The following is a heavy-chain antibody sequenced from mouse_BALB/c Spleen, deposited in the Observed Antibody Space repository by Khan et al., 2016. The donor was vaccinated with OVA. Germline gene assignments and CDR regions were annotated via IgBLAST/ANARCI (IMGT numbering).Heavy chain of an antibody. D-gene: IGHD1-1*01. J-gene: IGHJ2*01. CDR2: IKYSGST. CDR1: GYSITSDYA. CDR3: ARSGTISTVVATDFDS. V-gene: IGHV3-2*02. Sequence: VQLKESGPGLVKPSQSLSLTCTVTGYSITSDYAWNWIRQFPENKLEWMGYIKYSGSTSYNPSLKSRISITRNTSQNQFFLQLSSVTTEDTATYYWARSGTISTVVATDFDSWGQGTTLTVSS.